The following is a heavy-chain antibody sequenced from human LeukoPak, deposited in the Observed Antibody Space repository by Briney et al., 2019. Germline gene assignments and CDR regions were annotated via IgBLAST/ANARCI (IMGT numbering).Heavy chain of an antibody. J-gene: IGHJ5*02. CDR1: GFTFSSYA. Sequence: PGGSLRLSCAASGFTFSSYATSWVRQAPGKGLEWVSGISGSGAFTYYADSVKGRFTISRDNSKNTLYVQMNSLRAEDTTVYYCAKGLPHSGYDYWFDPWGQGTLVTVSS. D-gene: IGHD5-12*01. V-gene: IGHV3-23*01. CDR2: ISGSGAFT. CDR3: AKGLPHSGYDYWFDP.